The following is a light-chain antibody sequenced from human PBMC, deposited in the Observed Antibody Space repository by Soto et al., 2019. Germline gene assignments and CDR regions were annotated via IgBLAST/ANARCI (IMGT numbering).Light chain of an antibody. CDR1: QSVSNNY. V-gene: IGKV3-20*01. CDR3: QQYCTSVT. Sequence: ENGLTQSPGTLSLSPGERATLSCGASQSVSNNYLAWYQQKPGQSPRLLIYGASTRATGIPDRFSGSVSATDFTLNINILDPVDFAGDFSQQYCTSVTFGQGTRLQIK. J-gene: IGKJ5*01. CDR2: GAS.